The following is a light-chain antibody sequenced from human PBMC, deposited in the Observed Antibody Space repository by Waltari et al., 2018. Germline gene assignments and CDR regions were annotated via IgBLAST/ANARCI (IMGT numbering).Light chain of an antibody. J-gene: IGKJ1*01. Sequence: DIVMNQSPDSLAVSLGERATIHCKSSQSVLYSSNNKNFLAWYQQKPRQPPRLLIYWASTRESGVPDRFSGSGSGTNFTLTINSLQAEDVAVYYCQQYYTILRTFGQGTKVEIK. CDR1: QSVLYSSNNKNF. V-gene: IGKV4-1*01. CDR3: QQYYTILRT. CDR2: WAS.